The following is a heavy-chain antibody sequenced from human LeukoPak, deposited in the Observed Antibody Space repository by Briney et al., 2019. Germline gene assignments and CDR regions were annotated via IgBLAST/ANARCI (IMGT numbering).Heavy chain of an antibody. CDR1: GYTFTSYG. Sequence: GASVKVSCKASGYTFTSYGISWVRQAPGQGLEWMGWISAYNGNTNYAQKLRGRVTMTTDTSTSTAYMELSSLRSEDTAVYYCARSGRSMVRGLELQKGMDVWGKGTTVTISS. CDR2: ISAYNGNT. CDR3: ARSGRSMVRGLELQKGMDV. D-gene: IGHD3-10*01. V-gene: IGHV1-18*01. J-gene: IGHJ6*04.